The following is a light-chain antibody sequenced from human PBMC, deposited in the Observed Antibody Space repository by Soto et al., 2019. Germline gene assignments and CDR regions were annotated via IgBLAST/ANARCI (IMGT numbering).Light chain of an antibody. J-gene: IGLJ2*01. V-gene: IGLV3-1*01. Sequence: SYELTQPPSVSVSPGQTASITCSGDKLGDKYACWYQQKPGQSPVLVIYQDSKRPSGIPERFSGSNSGNTATLTISGTQAMDEADYYCQAWDISTGVVFGGRTKQTVL. CDR1: KLGDKY. CDR2: QDS. CDR3: QAWDISTGVV.